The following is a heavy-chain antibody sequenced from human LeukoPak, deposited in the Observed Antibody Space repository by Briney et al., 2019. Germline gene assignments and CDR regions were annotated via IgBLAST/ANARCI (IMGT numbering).Heavy chain of an antibody. CDR3: AKDGPSSGHRALTTADY. V-gene: IGHV3-23*01. J-gene: IGHJ4*02. CDR1: GFDFSAYG. Sequence: GGSLRLSCAASGFDFSAYGMNWVRQAPGKGLEWVSAIGGSGATIYYADSVRGRFTISRDNSKNTLYLQMNSLRAEDTAVYYCAKDGPSSGHRALTTADYWGQGTLVTVSS. CDR2: IGGSGATI. D-gene: IGHD4-17*01.